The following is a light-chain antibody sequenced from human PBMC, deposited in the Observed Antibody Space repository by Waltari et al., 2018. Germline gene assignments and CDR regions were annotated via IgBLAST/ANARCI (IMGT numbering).Light chain of an antibody. CDR3: HARDASGVAGS. J-gene: IGLJ2*01. CDR1: SLRSYY. CDR2: DKN. V-gene: IGLV3-19*01. Sequence: SSELTQDPAVSVAIGPTVRITFQGDSLRSYYASWYQQRPGQAPILVIYDKNNRPSGVPDRFSGSSSHNTGSLTITGAQAEDEASYYCHARDASGVAGSFGGGTKLTVL.